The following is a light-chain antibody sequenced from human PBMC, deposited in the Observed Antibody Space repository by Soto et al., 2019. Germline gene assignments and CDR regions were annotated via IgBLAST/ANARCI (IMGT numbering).Light chain of an antibody. J-gene: IGKJ1*01. CDR3: PQRSDWPPTWT. V-gene: IGKV3-11*01. CDR2: DVS. CDR1: QSVGVS. Sequence: EIVLAQSPGTLSLSPGYTATLSCRASQSVGVSLAWYQQKPGQPPRLLVYDVSNRATGIPARFSGSGSETDFTLTISTLEPEDFAVYYCPQRSDWPPTWTFGQGTKVEI.